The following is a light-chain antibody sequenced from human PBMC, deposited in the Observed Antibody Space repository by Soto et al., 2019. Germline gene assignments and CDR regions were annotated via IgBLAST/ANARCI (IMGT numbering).Light chain of an antibody. V-gene: IGLV1-40*01. CDR2: RNN. CDR3: QSYDSSLSGYVV. CDR1: SSNIGAGYD. Sequence: QSVLTQPPSVSGAPGQRGTISCTGSSSNIGAGYDVNWYQQLPGIAPKLLIYRNNNRPSGVPDRFSGSKSGNSASLAITGLQAEEEADYYCQSYDSSLSGYVVFGGRTKLTVL. J-gene: IGLJ2*01.